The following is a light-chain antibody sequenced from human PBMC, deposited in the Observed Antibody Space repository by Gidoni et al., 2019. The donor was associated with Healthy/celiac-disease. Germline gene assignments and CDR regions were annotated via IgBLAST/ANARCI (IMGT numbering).Light chain of an antibody. CDR2: EAS. Sequence: DTQMTQSHSTLSASVGDRVTITCRASQSISSWLACDQQKPGKAPKLLIYEASSVESGVPSRFSGSGSGTEFTLTISSLQPDDFATYYCQQYNSSPLTFXGXTKLEIK. V-gene: IGKV1-5*03. J-gene: IGKJ4*01. CDR1: QSISSW. CDR3: QQYNSSPLT.